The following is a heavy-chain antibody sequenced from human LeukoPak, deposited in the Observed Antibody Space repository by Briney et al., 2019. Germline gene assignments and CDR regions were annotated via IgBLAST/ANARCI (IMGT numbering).Heavy chain of an antibody. D-gene: IGHD1-7*01. CDR3: ASGNYYFDY. CDR2: IYYSGST. CDR1: GGSISSFY. J-gene: IGHJ4*02. Sequence: SETLSLTCTVSGGSISSFYWSWVRQPPEKGLEWIGYIYYSGSTKYSPSLKSRVTISVDTSKNPGSLKLSSVTAADTAVYYCASGNYYFDYWGQGTLVTVSS. V-gene: IGHV4-59*01.